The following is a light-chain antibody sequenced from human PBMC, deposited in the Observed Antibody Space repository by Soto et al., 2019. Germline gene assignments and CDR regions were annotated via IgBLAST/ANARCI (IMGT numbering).Light chain of an antibody. CDR2: KAS. CDR1: QTISSW. Sequence: DIQRTQSPSTLSVSLGGRVTITFRASQTISSWLAWYQQKPGRAPKLLISKASTLESGVPSRFSGSESGTEFTLTISSLQPDDFATYYCQHYNSYSWTFGQGTKVDIK. J-gene: IGKJ1*01. V-gene: IGKV1-5*03. CDR3: QHYNSYSWT.